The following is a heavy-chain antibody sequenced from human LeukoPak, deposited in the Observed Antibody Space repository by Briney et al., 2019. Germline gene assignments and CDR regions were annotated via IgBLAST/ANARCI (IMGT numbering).Heavy chain of an antibody. Sequence: GGSLRLSCVASGFTFSNYLMNWVRQAPGKGLEWVSSISHSGSSIYYAGSVKGRFTISRDNSKNTLYLQMDRLRVEDTAVYYCAMALDYWGQGTLVTVSS. CDR3: AMALDY. V-gene: IGHV3-23*01. CDR1: GFTFSNYL. CDR2: ISHSGSSI. J-gene: IGHJ4*02.